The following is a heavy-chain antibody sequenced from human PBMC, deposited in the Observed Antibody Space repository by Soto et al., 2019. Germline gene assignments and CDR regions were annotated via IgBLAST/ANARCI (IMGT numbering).Heavy chain of an antibody. CDR1: GLNFSNAW. V-gene: IGHV3-15*07. D-gene: IGHD2-15*01. Sequence: PGVSMRVSCAAAGLNFSNAWMNWVRKDTGKGLEWVGRIKSKTDGGTTDYAAPVKGRFTISRDDSKNTLYLQMNSLKTEDTAVYYCTTGALIVVVVAAPPYYYGMDVWGQGTTVTVSS. J-gene: IGHJ6*02. CDR2: IKSKTDGGTT. CDR3: TTGALIVVVVAAPPYYYGMDV.